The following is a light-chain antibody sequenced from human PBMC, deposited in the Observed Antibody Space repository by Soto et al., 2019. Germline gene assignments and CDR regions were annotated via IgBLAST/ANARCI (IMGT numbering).Light chain of an antibody. CDR1: SSDVGGYDY. J-gene: IGLJ1*01. Sequence: QSALAQPASVSGSPGQSITVSCTGTSSDVGGYDYVSWYQQYPDKAPKLMIYEVSNRPSGVSSRFSGSKSGNTASLTISGLQAEDGADYYCSSYTSNSTRVFXTGTKVTVL. V-gene: IGLV2-14*01. CDR2: EVS. CDR3: SSYTSNSTRV.